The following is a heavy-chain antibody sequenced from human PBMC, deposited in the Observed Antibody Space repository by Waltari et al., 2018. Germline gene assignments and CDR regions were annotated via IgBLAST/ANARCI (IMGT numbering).Heavy chain of an antibody. CDR3: ATSSGWYNYFDY. CDR1: GGTFSSYA. CDR2: IIPILGIA. D-gene: IGHD6-19*01. V-gene: IGHV1-69*04. Sequence: QVQLVQSGAEVKKPGSSVKVSCKASGGTFSSYAISWVRQAPGQGLEWMGGIIPILGIANYAQKFQGRVTITADESTSTAYMELSSLRSEDTAGYYCATSSGWYNYFDYWGQGTLVTVSS. J-gene: IGHJ4*02.